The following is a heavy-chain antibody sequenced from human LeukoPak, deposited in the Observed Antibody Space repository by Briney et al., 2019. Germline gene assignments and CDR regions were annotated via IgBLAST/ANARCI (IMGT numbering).Heavy chain of an antibody. J-gene: IGHJ5*02. CDR3: ALFSWFDP. Sequence: PGGSLRLSCAASGLTFSNYWMNWVRQAPGKGLEWVSSISSSSSYIYYADSVKGRFTISRDNAKNSLYLQMNSLRAEDTAVYYCALFSWFDPWGQGTLVTVSS. V-gene: IGHV3-21*01. D-gene: IGHD3-3*01. CDR2: ISSSSSYI. CDR1: GLTFSNYW.